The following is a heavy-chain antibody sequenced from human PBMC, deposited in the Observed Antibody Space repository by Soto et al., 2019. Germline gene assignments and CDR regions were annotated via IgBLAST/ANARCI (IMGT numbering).Heavy chain of an antibody. V-gene: IGHV4-59*01. CDR2: IYYSGST. D-gene: IGHD6-19*01. CDR3: ARDHYNSSGFQSDY. Sequence: LSLTCTVSGGSISSYYWSWIRQPPGKGLEWIGYIYYSGSTNYNPSLKSRVTISVDTSKNQFSLKLSSVTAADTAVYYCARDHYNSSGFQSDYRGQGTLVTGSS. J-gene: IGHJ4*02. CDR1: GGSISSYY.